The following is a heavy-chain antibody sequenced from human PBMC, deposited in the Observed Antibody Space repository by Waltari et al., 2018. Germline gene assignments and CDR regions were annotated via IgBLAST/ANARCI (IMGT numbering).Heavy chain of an antibody. D-gene: IGHD6-19*01. CDR3: VKGALSAKKFDG. V-gene: IGHV3-23*04. CDR2: ISDSGGTK. Sequence: EVQLVESGGGLVQPGGSLRLSCEASGFKFSSYGMSWVRQAPGKGLEWVSVISDSGGTKYYADSVKGRFTISRDNSKNTLQMQMNSLTAEDTAVYYCVKGALSAKKFDGWGQGILVTVSS. CDR1: GFKFSSYG. J-gene: IGHJ4*02.